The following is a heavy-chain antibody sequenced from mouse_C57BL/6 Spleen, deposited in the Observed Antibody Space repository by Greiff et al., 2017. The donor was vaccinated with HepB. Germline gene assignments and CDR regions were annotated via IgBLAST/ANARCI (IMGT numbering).Heavy chain of an antibody. CDR1: GYTFTSYW. Sequence: QVQLQQPGAELVKPGASVKLSCKASGYTFTSYWMQWVKQRPGQGLEWIGEIDPSDSYTNYNQKFKGKATLTVDTSSSTAYMQLSSLTSEDSAVYYSARFEDGSPYYAMDYWGQGTSVTVSS. V-gene: IGHV1-50*01. D-gene: IGHD2-3*01. CDR3: ARFEDGSPYYAMDY. J-gene: IGHJ4*01. CDR2: IDPSDSYT.